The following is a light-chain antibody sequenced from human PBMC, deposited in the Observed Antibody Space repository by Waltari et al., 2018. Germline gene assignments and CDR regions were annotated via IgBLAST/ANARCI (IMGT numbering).Light chain of an antibody. CDR3: QQGSILPLT. CDR2: DTS. J-gene: IGKJ4*01. Sequence: EIVLTQSPVTLSLSAGVRATLSCRASESVFNYLAWYQQKPGQAPRLLIYDTSKRATGIPARFSGSGYGTDFTLTITNLEAEDFALYYCQQGSILPLTFGGGTKVEIK. CDR1: ESVFNY. V-gene: IGKV3-11*01.